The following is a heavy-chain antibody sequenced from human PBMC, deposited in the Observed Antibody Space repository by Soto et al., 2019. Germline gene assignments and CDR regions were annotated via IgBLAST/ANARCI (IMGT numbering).Heavy chain of an antibody. D-gene: IGHD4-4*01. Sequence: GGSLILSCAASGFTFSSYAMSWVRQAPGKGLEWVSAISGSGGSTYYADSVKGRFTISRDNSKNTLYLQMNSLRAEETAVYYCATSTVTTDFDYWGQGTLVTVSS. J-gene: IGHJ4*02. CDR2: ISGSGGST. V-gene: IGHV3-23*01. CDR1: GFTFSSYA. CDR3: ATSTVTTDFDY.